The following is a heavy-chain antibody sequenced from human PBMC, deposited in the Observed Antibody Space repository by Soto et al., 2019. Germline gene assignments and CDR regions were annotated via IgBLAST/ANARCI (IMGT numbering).Heavy chain of an antibody. CDR2: IYYSGST. Sequence: QVQLQESGPGLVKPSETLSLTCTVSGGSISSGGYYWSWIRQHPGKGLEWIGYIYYSGSTYYNPSLKSRVTISVDTSKNQFSLKLSSVTAADTAVYYCARTVTTDYYYYGMDVRGQGTTVTVSS. CDR1: GGSISSGGYY. V-gene: IGHV4-31*03. CDR3: ARTVTTDYYYYGMDV. J-gene: IGHJ6*02. D-gene: IGHD4-17*01.